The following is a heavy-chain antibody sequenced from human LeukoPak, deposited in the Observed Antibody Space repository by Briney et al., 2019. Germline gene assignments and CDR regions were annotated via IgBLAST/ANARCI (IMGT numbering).Heavy chain of an antibody. Sequence: GGSLRLSCAASGFTFSDYCMSWIRQAPGKGLEWVSYISSSSSYTNYADSVKGRFTISRDNAKNSLYLQMNSLRAEDTAVYYCARDLGSGSYSFYYYYGMDVWGKGTTVTVSS. CDR1: GFTFSDYC. CDR2: ISSSSSYT. J-gene: IGHJ6*04. D-gene: IGHD3-10*01. CDR3: ARDLGSGSYSFYYYYGMDV. V-gene: IGHV3-11*06.